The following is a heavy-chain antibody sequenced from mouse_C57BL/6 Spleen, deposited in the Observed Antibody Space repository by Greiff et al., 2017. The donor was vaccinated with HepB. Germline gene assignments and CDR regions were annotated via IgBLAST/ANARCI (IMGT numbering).Heavy chain of an antibody. V-gene: IGHV1-52*01. CDR2: IDPSDSET. J-gene: IGHJ3*01. Sequence: VQLQQPGAELVRPGSSVKLSCKASGYTFTSYWMHWVKQRPIQGLEWIGNIDPSDSETHYNQKFKDKATLTVDKSSSTAYMQLSSLTSEDSAVYDSAKGDGYDGFAYWGQGTLVTVSA. D-gene: IGHD2-2*01. CDR1: GYTFTSYW. CDR3: AKGDGYDGFAY.